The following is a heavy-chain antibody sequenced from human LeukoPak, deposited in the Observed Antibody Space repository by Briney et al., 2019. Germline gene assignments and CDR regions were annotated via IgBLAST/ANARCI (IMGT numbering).Heavy chain of an antibody. Sequence: GSLRLSCTAAGFTFNNYAMSWVRQAPGKGLEWVANIKQDGGEKFYVDSVKGRFTISRDNAKNSLYLQMNSLRAEDTAVYYCAREDHSNYNYWGQGTLVTVSS. D-gene: IGHD4-11*01. CDR2: IKQDGGEK. V-gene: IGHV3-7*01. J-gene: IGHJ4*02. CDR3: AREDHSNYNY. CDR1: GFTFNNYA.